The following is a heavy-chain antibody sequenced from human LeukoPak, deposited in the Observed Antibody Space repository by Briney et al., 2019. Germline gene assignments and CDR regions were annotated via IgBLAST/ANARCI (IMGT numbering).Heavy chain of an antibody. Sequence: GGSLRLSCSASGFTFSNYGMSWVRQAPGKGLEWVSAISGSGSNTYYADSVKGRFTISRDNSKNTLYLQMNSLRAEDTAVYYCAKDLVAAMVGDAFDIWGQGTMVTVSS. V-gene: IGHV3-23*01. CDR2: ISGSGSNT. J-gene: IGHJ3*02. D-gene: IGHD5-18*01. CDR1: GFTFSNYG. CDR3: AKDLVAAMVGDAFDI.